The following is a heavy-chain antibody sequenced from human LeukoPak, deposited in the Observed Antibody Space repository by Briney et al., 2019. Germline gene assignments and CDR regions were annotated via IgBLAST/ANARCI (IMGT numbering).Heavy chain of an antibody. CDR1: GNSITSDF. J-gene: IGHJ4*02. V-gene: IGHV4-59*08. D-gene: IGHD2-21*01. CDR3: ARLDCLSDEGYNY. Sequence: PSETLSLTCIVSGNSITSDFWSWIRQSPGKGLEWIGYINYSGSAEYDPSLKSRVTISVDRSRKRVSLKMRSVTAADTAVYYCARLDCLSDEGYNYWAVGALVIVSS. CDR2: INYSGSA.